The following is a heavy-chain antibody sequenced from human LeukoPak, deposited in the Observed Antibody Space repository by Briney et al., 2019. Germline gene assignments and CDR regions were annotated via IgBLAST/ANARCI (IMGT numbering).Heavy chain of an antibody. V-gene: IGHV4-39*07. D-gene: IGHD4-17*01. J-gene: IGHJ5*02. CDR2: IYYSGST. Sequence: SETLSLTCTVSGGSISSSSYYWGWIRQPPGKGLEWIGSIYYSGSTYYNPSLKSRVTISVDMSKNQFSLKLSSVTAADTAVYYCARGHDYGQNWFDPWGQGTLVTVSS. CDR1: GGSISSSSYY. CDR3: ARGHDYGQNWFDP.